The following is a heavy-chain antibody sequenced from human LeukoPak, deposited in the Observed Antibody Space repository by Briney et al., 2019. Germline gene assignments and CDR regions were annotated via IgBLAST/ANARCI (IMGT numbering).Heavy chain of an antibody. J-gene: IGHJ4*02. CDR1: GGSFSGYY. CDR3: ARGALRGKSYDY. CDR2: INHSGST. Sequence: PSETLSLTCAVYGGSFSGYYWSWIRQPPGKGLEWIGEINHSGSTNYNPSLKSRVTISVDTSKSQFSLKLSSVTAADTAVYYCARGALRGKSYDYWGQGTLVTVSS. V-gene: IGHV4-34*01. D-gene: IGHD4-17*01.